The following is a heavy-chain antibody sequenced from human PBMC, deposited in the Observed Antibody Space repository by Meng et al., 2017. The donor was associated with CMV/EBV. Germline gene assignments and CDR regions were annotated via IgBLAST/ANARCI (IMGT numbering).Heavy chain of an antibody. CDR1: GGTFSSYA. CDR3: AREGALAYFDY. D-gene: IGHD5-12*01. Sequence: HVQPGQSGAGVKKPESSVKVSCKASGGTFSSYAISWVRQAPGQGLEWMRGIIPIFGTANYAQKFQGRVTITADESTSTAYMELSSLRSEDTAVYYCAREGALAYFDYWGQGTLVTVSS. J-gene: IGHJ4*02. CDR2: IIPIFGTA. V-gene: IGHV1-69*12.